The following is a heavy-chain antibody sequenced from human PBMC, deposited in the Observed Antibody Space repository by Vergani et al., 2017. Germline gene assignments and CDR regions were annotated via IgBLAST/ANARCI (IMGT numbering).Heavy chain of an antibody. CDR3: ARDPKSYCSGGSCFSVWGAFDI. V-gene: IGHV4-4*03. CDR2: ISHSGST. J-gene: IGHJ3*02. Sequence: QVQLQESGPGLVKPPGTLSLTCAVSGDSFRSNKWWTWVRQSPGKTLEWIGEISHSGSTNHNPSLKGRVTLSLDTSKNQFSLRLSSVTAADTAVYYCARDPKSYCSGGSCFSVWGAFDIWGRGTTVTVSS. D-gene: IGHD2-15*01. CDR1: GDSFRSNKW.